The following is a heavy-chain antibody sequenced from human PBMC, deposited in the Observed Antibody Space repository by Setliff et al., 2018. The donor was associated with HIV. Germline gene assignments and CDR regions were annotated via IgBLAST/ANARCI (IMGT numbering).Heavy chain of an antibody. V-gene: IGHV1-69*05. CDR2: IIPIFGTG. CDR1: GGTFINSA. J-gene: IGHJ4*02. Sequence: SVKVSCKASGGTFINSAFNWVRQAPGQGLEWMGSIIPIFGTGNYAQNFQGRVTMTTDTSTNTAYLELRGLRSDDTAIYYCAREHGTSWPYFDFWGQGTLVTVSS. CDR3: AREHGTSWPYFDF.